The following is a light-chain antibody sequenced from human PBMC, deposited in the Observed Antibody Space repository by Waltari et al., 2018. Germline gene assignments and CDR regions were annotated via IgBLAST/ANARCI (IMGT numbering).Light chain of an antibody. CDR2: DDT. CDR3: QVWDGDSDHPV. CDR1: DIRDKT. V-gene: IGLV3-21*03. J-gene: IGLJ2*01. Sequence: YELTQPPSVSVAPGKTAKISFGGHDIRDKTMHWYQQKPGQAPVLVIYDDTVRPSVLPKRFSASDTATLTIARVEAGDEAVYYCQVWDGDSDHPVFGGGTKLTVL.